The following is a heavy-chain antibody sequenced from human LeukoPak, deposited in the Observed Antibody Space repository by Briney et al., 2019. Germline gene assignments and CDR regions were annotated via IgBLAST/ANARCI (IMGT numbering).Heavy chain of an antibody. CDR1: GFTFSSYA. D-gene: IGHD3-9*01. CDR3: AKRGVTGYKEGFDY. CDR2: NGGSGGST. V-gene: IGHV3-23*01. Sequence: PGGSLRLSCAASGFTFSSYAMSWVCQAPRKGLEWVSANGGSGGSTYYADSVKGRFTISRDNSKNTLYLQMNSLRAEDTAVYYCAKRGVTGYKEGFDYWGQGTLVTVSS. J-gene: IGHJ4*02.